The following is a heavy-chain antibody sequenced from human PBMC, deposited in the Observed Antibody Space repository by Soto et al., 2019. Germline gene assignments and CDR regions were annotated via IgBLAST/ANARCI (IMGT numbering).Heavy chain of an antibody. Sequence: QVQMVESGGGVVQPGRSLRLSCAVSGFTFNTYAMHWFRQAPGKGLEWVAVISYDGSNQYNADSVQGRFTFSRDNSNNILYLQMNSLRLDDTGVYYCARGIPFGGVSANPPFDYWGQGTLVTVSS. CDR2: ISYDGSNQ. J-gene: IGHJ4*02. V-gene: IGHV3-30-3*01. CDR1: GFTFNTYA. D-gene: IGHD3-16*01. CDR3: ARGIPFGGVSANPPFDY.